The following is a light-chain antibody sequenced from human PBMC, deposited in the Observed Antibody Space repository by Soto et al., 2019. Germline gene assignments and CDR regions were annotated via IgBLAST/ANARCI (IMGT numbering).Light chain of an antibody. Sequence: QSVLTQPPSVSAAPGQTVTISCSGGGSNIGSNSVSWYQQVPGTAPKLLLYDNDKRPSGIPDRFSGSKSGTSATLDITGLQTADEADYYCGTWESYLSVGVFGGGTQLTVL. V-gene: IGLV1-51*01. CDR2: DND. J-gene: IGLJ2*01. CDR1: GSNIGSNS. CDR3: GTWESYLSVGV.